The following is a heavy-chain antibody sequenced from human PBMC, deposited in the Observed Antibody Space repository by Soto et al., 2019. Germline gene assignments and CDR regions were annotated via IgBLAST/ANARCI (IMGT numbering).Heavy chain of an antibody. CDR1: GYIFTSYA. CDR3: ARASNCGGDCFNDAFDI. D-gene: IGHD2-21*02. J-gene: IGHJ3*02. CDR2: INAGNGNT. Sequence: GASVKVSCKASGYIFTSYAMHWLRQAPGQRLEWMGWINAGNGNTKYSQKFQGRVTITRDTSASTAYMELSSLRSEDTAVYYCARASNCGGDCFNDAFDIWGQGTMVTVSS. V-gene: IGHV1-3*01.